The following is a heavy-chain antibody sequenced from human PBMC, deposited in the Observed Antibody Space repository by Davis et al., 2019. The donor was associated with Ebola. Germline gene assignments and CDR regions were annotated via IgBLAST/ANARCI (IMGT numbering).Heavy chain of an antibody. CDR2: IYYSGST. D-gene: IGHD7-27*01. Sequence: PSETLSLTCTVSGDSISRYYWSWIRQPPGKGLEWIGYIYYSGSTNYNPSLKSRVTISVDTSKNQFSLKLSSVTAADTAVYYCARDRGLARSSHWGYNWFDPWGQGTLVTVSS. CDR1: GDSISRYY. V-gene: IGHV4-59*01. J-gene: IGHJ5*02. CDR3: ARDRGLARSSHWGYNWFDP.